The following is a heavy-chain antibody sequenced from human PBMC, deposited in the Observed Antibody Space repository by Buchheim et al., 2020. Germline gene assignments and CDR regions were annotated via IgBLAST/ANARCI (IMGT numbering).Heavy chain of an antibody. Sequence: QVQLQESGPGLVKPSETLSLTCTVSGDSINNYYWSWIRQPPGKGLEWIGYISYSGSTTYNPSLRSHVTISLDTSQNQLSLKLTSVTAADTAVYYCARGTYGGNGFDPWGQGTL. D-gene: IGHD1-7*01. CDR2: ISYSGST. V-gene: IGHV4-59*01. J-gene: IGHJ5*02. CDR3: ARGTYGGNGFDP. CDR1: GDSINNYY.